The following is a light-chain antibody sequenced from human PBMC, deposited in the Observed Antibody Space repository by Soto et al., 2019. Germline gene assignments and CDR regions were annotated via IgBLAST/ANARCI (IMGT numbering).Light chain of an antibody. CDR2: GAS. Sequence: EIVLTQSPGTLSLSPGERATLSCRASQSVSSSYLAWYQQKPCQAPRLLIYGASSRATGIPDRFSGSGSGTDFTLTISRLEPEDFAVYYCQQYGSYGTFGPGTKVDIK. CDR3: QQYGSYGT. V-gene: IGKV3-20*01. J-gene: IGKJ3*01. CDR1: QSVSSSY.